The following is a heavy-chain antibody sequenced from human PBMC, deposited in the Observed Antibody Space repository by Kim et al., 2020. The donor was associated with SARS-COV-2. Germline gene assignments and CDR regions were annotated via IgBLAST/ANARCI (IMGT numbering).Heavy chain of an antibody. CDR2: T. J-gene: IGHJ4*02. Sequence: TNYNPSLKSRVTISVDTSKNQFSLKLSSVTAADTAVYYCARINSSGWYGWGQGTLVTVSS. V-gene: IGHV4-34*01. CDR3: ARINSSGWYG. D-gene: IGHD6-19*01.